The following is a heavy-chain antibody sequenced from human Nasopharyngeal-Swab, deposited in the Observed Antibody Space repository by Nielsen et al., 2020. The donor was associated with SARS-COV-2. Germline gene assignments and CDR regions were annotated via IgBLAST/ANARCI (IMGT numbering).Heavy chain of an antibody. CDR1: GFTFSSYG. Sequence: GESLKISCAASGFTFSSYGMNWVRQAPGKGLEWVAVISYDGSNKYYADSVKGRFTISRDNSKNTLYLQMNSLRAEDTAVYYCAKDSALDYWGQGTLVTVSS. CDR3: AKDSALDY. V-gene: IGHV3-30*18. CDR2: ISYDGSNK. J-gene: IGHJ4*02. D-gene: IGHD3-10*01.